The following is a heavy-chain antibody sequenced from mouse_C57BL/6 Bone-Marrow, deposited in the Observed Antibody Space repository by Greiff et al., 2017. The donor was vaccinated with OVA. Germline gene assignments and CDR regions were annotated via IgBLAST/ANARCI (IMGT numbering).Heavy chain of an antibody. D-gene: IGHD4-1*01. CDR2: ILPGSGST. CDR1: GYTFNGYW. J-gene: IGHJ2*01. Sequence: QVQLQQSGAELMKPGASVKLSCKASGYTFNGYWIEWVKQSPGHGLEWIGEILPGSGSTNYNEKFKGKATVTADTSSNTAYMQLISLTTEDSAIYACASPELGQYYVGYWGQGATVTFS. V-gene: IGHV1-9*01. CDR3: ASPELGQYYVGY.